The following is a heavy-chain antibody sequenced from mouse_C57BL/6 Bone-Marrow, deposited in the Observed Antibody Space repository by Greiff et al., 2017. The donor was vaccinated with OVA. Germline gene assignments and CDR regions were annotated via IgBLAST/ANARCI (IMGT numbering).Heavy chain of an antibody. CDR1: GYTFTSYW. CDR3: ARWGITTVVATDY. V-gene: IGHV1-7*01. CDR2: INPSSGYT. Sequence: QVHVKQSGAELAKPGASVKLSCKASGYTFTSYWMHWVKQRPGQGLEWIGYINPSSGYTKYNQKFKDKATLTADKSSSTAYMQLSSLTYEDSAVYYCARWGITTVVATDYWGQGTTLTVSS. J-gene: IGHJ2*01. D-gene: IGHD1-1*01.